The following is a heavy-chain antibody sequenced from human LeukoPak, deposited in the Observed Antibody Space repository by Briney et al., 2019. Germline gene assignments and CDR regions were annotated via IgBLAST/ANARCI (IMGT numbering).Heavy chain of an antibody. V-gene: IGHV3-21*01. CDR2: ITTTTSDT. J-gene: IGHJ6*02. D-gene: IGHD2-15*01. Sequence: GGSLRLSCAASGFTVSSNYMSWVRQAPGKGLEWVSSITTTTSDTYYADSVKGRFTISRDNAKNSLYLQMNSLRAEDTAVYYCARVVVGGWNYYGMDVWGQGTTVTVSS. CDR1: GFTVSSNY. CDR3: ARVVVGGWNYYGMDV.